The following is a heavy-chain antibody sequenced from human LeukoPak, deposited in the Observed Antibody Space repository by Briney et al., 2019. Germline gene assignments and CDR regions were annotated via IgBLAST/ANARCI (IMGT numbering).Heavy chain of an antibody. CDR2: IIPIFGTA. Sequence: SVKVSCKASGGTFSSYAISWVRQAPGQGLEWMGGIIPIFGTANYAQKFQDRVTITTDESTSTAYMELSSLRSEDTAVYYCARCSSPTVYYYYYMDVWGKGTTVTVSS. D-gene: IGHD6-6*01. V-gene: IGHV1-69*05. CDR1: GGTFSSYA. CDR3: ARCSSPTVYYYYYMDV. J-gene: IGHJ6*03.